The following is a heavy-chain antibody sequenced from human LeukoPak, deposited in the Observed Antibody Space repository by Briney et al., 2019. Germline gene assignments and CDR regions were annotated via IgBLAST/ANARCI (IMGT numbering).Heavy chain of an antibody. D-gene: IGHD3-22*01. CDR2: IYYSGST. CDR1: GGSINSSSYY. Sequence: SETLSLTCTVSGGSINSSSYYWGWIRQPPGKGLEWIGSIYYSGSTYYNPSLKSRVTISVDTSKNQFSLKLSSVTAADTAVYYCARSGTVVVRPLDYWGQGTLVTVSS. CDR3: ARSGTVVVRPLDY. J-gene: IGHJ4*02. V-gene: IGHV4-39*07.